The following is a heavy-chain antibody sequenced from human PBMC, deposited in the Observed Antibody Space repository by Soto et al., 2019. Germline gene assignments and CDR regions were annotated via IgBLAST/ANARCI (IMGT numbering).Heavy chain of an antibody. V-gene: IGHV1-69*08. CDR1: GGTFSSYT. CDR2: IIPILGIA. J-gene: IGHJ3*02. CDR3: AREQGGYCSGGSCYTAFEI. D-gene: IGHD2-15*01. Sequence: QVQLVQSGAEVKKPGSSVKVSCKASGGTFSSYTISWVRQAPGQGLEWMGRIIPILGIANYAQKFQGRVRITAEKSTSTAHMELRSLKSEDTAVYYCAREQGGYCSGGSCYTAFEIWGQGTMVTVSS.